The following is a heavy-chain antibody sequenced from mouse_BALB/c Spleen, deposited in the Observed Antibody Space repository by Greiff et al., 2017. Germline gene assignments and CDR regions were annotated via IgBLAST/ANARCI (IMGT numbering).Heavy chain of an antibody. Sequence: VQLQESGAELVKPGASVKLSCTASGFNIKDTYMHWVKQTPVHGLEWIGAIDPETGGTAYNQKFKGKATLTADKSSSTAYMELRSLTSEDSAVYYCTRSNSFFAYWGQGTLVTVSA. CDR3: TRSNSFFAY. CDR2: IDPETGGT. CDR1: GFNIKDTY. V-gene: IGHV1-15*01. J-gene: IGHJ3*01. D-gene: IGHD4-1*02.